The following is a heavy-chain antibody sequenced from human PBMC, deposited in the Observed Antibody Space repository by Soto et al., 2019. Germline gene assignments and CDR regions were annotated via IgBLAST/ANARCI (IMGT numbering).Heavy chain of an antibody. CDR2: ISGRGDAK. V-gene: IGHV3-23*01. CDR1: GFSFNDSA. D-gene: IGHD3-10*01. J-gene: IGHJ4*02. CDR3: ASGLSQWVRKPPYY. Sequence: GGSLRLSCTASGFSFNDSAMTWVRQAPGKGLEWVSGISGRGDAKYYAASVKGRFTIFRDNSRSTVSLQMNSLRVDDTAVYYCASGLSQWVRKPPYYWGLRTLVTVSS.